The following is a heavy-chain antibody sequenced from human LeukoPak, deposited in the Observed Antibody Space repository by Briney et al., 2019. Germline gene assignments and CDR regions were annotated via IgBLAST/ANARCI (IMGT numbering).Heavy chain of an antibody. Sequence: SETLSLTCTVSGGSISSYYWSWIRQPPGKGLEWIGYIYYSGSTNYNPSLKSRVTISVDTSKNQFSLKLSSVTAADTAVYYCAGGIAAAGDYYFDYWGQGTLVTVSS. V-gene: IGHV4-59*08. CDR3: AGGIAAAGDYYFDY. D-gene: IGHD6-13*01. CDR2: IYYSGST. J-gene: IGHJ4*02. CDR1: GGSISSYY.